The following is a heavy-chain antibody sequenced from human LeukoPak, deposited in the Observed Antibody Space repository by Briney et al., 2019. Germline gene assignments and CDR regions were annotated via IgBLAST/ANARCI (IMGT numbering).Heavy chain of an antibody. CDR3: ARAPLYSSGWDFDY. CDR1: GFTFDDYG. J-gene: IGHJ4*02. V-gene: IGHV3-20*04. Sequence: GGSLRLSCAASGFTFDDYGMSWVRQAPGKGLEWVSGINWNGGSTGYADSVKGRVTISRDNAKNSLYLQMNSLRAEDTALYYCARAPLYSSGWDFDYWGQGTLVTVSS. D-gene: IGHD6-19*01. CDR2: INWNGGST.